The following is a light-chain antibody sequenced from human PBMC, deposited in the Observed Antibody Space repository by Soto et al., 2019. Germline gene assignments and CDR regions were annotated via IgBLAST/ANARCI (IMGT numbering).Light chain of an antibody. CDR1: QSVSNY. CDR2: DTT. CDR3: QQRRNLPYT. J-gene: IGKJ2*01. V-gene: IGKV3-11*01. Sequence: ETLLTQSPGTLSLSPGERATLSCRASQSVSNYLAWFQQKPGQAPRLLIFDTTNRAPGTPARFSGGGSVTDFTLTISSLEPEDFAVYYCQQRRNLPYTFGQGTKLEIK.